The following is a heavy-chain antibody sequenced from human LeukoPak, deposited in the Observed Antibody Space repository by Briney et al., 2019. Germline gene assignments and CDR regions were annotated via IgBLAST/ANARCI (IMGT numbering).Heavy chain of an antibody. D-gene: IGHD2/OR15-2a*01. CDR2: IYYTGST. CDR3: ARHDPVGHFLRGMDV. J-gene: IGHJ6*02. V-gene: IGHV4-59*08. CDR1: GGSISGYF. Sequence: SETLSLTCAVSGGSISGYFWSWSRQPPGKGLEWIGYIYYTGSTIYNPSLRGPVTMSVDVSKNQFSLDLTSVTAADTAVYYCARHDPVGHFLRGMDVWGQGTTVTVSS.